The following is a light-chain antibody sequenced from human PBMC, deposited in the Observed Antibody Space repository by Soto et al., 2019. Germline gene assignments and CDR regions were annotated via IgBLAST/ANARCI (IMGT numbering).Light chain of an antibody. CDR2: HAS. J-gene: IGKJ3*01. Sequence: DIQMTQSPSSLSASIGDRVTITCRASQAIYNYLAWYQQRPGQVPKLLIYHASTLQSGVPSRFSGSGSGTDFTLTIGSLQPEDVATYYCQKYYSAVFTFGPGTKVDIK. V-gene: IGKV1-27*01. CDR1: QAIYNY. CDR3: QKYYSAVFT.